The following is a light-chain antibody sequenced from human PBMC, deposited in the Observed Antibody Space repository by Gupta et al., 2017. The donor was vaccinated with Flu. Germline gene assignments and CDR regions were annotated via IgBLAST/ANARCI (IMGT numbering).Light chain of an antibody. V-gene: IGKV1-33*01. CDR1: HDIKYY. J-gene: IGKJ5*01. CDR2: DAS. CDR3: QQEDDLPHT. Sequence: PSSLSASVGDRVTITCQASHDIKYYLNWYQQKPGKAPNLLIYDASKLEAGVPSRFSGTGSGTHFTLTITSLQPEDIATYFCQQEDDLPHTFGHGTLLDIK.